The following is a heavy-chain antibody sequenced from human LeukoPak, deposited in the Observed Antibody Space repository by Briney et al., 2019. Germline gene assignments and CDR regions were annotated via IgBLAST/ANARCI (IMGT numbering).Heavy chain of an antibody. J-gene: IGHJ4*02. CDR2: IRYHGSNK. V-gene: IGHV3-30*02. CDR3: AKGLRSSGYFPYYFDY. Sequence: GGSLRLSCAASGFTFSSYGMHWVRQAPGKGLEWVAFIRYHGSNKYYVDSVKGRFTISRDNSKNTLYLQMNSLRDEDTAVYYCAKGLRSSGYFPYYFDYWGQGTLVTVSS. CDR1: GFTFSSYG. D-gene: IGHD3-22*01.